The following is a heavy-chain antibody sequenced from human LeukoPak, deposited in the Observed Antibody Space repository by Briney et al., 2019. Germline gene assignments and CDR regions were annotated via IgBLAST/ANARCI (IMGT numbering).Heavy chain of an antibody. CDR3: ARGGRTTVGFDY. Sequence: KASETLSLTCAVYGGSFSGYYWSWIRQPPGKGLEWIGEINHSGSTNYNPSLKSRVTISVDTSKNQFSLKLSSVTAADTAVYYCARGGRTTVGFDYWGQGTLVTVSS. CDR2: INHSGST. CDR1: GGSFSGYY. J-gene: IGHJ4*02. V-gene: IGHV4-34*01. D-gene: IGHD4-17*01.